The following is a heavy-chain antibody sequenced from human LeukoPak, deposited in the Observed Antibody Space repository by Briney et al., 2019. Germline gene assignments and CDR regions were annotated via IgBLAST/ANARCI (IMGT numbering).Heavy chain of an antibody. D-gene: IGHD3-22*01. V-gene: IGHV3-23*01. CDR1: GFTFTSFA. CDR3: AKHSHDGSAPYYEVQLDY. Sequence: GGSLRLSCTASGFTFTSFAMSWVRQAPGKGLEGVSPISRSGVATYYANSVKGRFTISRDNSKNTVYLQMNSLRAEDTAIYYCAKHSHDGSAPYYEVQLDYWGQGTLVTVSS. CDR2: ISRSGVAT. J-gene: IGHJ4*02.